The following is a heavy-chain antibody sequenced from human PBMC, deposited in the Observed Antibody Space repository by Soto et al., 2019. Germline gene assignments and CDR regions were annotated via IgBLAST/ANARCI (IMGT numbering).Heavy chain of an antibody. D-gene: IGHD6-25*01. CDR3: ARDQRGCPACFHY. J-gene: IGHJ4*02. Sequence: EVQLVESGGGLVKPGGSLRLSCAASGFTFSSYSMNWVRRAPGKGLEWVSSISSSSSYIYYADSVKGRFTISRDNAKNSLYLQMNSLRAEDTAVYYCARDQRGCPACFHYWGQGTLVTVSS. V-gene: IGHV3-21*01. CDR2: ISSSSSYI. CDR1: GFTFSSYS.